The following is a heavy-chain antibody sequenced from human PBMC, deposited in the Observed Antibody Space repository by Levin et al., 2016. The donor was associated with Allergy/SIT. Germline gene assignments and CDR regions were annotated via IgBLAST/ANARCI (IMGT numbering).Heavy chain of an antibody. D-gene: IGHD6-19*01. CDR2: INPNSGGT. J-gene: IGHJ5*02. CDR1: GYTFTGYY. V-gene: IGHV1-2*02. CDR3: ARVPEWLVQGGWFDP. Sequence: ASVKVSCKASGYTFTGYYMHWVRQAPGQGLEWMGWINPNSGGTNYAQKFQGRVTMTRDTSISTAYMELSRLRSDDTAVYYCARVPEWLVQGGWFDPWGQGTLVTVSS.